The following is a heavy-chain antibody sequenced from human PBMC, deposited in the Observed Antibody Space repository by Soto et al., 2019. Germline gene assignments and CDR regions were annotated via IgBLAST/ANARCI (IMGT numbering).Heavy chain of an antibody. J-gene: IGHJ4*02. CDR1: GGSISSGGYY. CDR2: IYYSGST. V-gene: IGHV4-31*03. CDR3: ARGPRITIFGVVTHNFDY. Sequence: KPSETLSLTCTVSGGSISSGGYYWSWIRQHPGKGLEWIGYIYYSGSTYYNPSLKSRVTISVDTSKNQFSLKLSSVTAADTAVYYCARGPRITIFGVVTHNFDYWGQGTLVTVSS. D-gene: IGHD3-3*01.